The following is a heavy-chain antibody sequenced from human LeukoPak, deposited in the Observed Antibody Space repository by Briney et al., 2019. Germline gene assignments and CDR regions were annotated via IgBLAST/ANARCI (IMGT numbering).Heavy chain of an antibody. CDR3: ARALDCSSTSCRYDNWFDP. Sequence: SETLSLTCTVSGGSISSGGYYWSWIRQHPGKGLEWIGYIYYSGSTYCNPSLKSRVTISVDTSKNQFSLKLSSVTAADTAVYYCARALDCSSTSCRYDNWFDPWGQGTLVTVSS. CDR1: GGSISSGGYY. D-gene: IGHD2-2*01. CDR2: IYYSGST. V-gene: IGHV4-31*03. J-gene: IGHJ5*02.